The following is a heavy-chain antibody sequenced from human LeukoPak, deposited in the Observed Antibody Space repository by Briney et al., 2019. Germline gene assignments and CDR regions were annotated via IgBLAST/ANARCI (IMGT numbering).Heavy chain of an antibody. J-gene: IGHJ4*02. V-gene: IGHV3-48*01. Sequence: GGSLRLSCAASGFTFSSYSMNWVRQAPGKGLEWVSYISSSSTIYYADSVKGRFTISRDNAKNSLYLQMNSLRAEDTAVYYCARDGEVGYYGNIYYIDYWGQGTLVTVSS. D-gene: IGHD2/OR15-2a*01. CDR2: ISSSSTI. CDR1: GFTFSSYS. CDR3: ARDGEVGYYGNIYYIDY.